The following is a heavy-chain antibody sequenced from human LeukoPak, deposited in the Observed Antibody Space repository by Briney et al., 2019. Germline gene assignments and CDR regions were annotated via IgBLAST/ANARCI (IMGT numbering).Heavy chain of an antibody. D-gene: IGHD2-2*01. V-gene: IGHV4-39*01. Sequence: SETLSLTCTVSGGSISSSSYYWGWIRQPPGKGLEWIGSIYYSGSTYYNPSLKSRVTISVDTSKNQFSLKLSSVTAADTAVYYCARGYLTYCSSTSCLDRFDPWGQGTLVTVSS. CDR3: ARGYLTYCSSTSCLDRFDP. J-gene: IGHJ5*02. CDR1: GGSISSSSYY. CDR2: IYYSGST.